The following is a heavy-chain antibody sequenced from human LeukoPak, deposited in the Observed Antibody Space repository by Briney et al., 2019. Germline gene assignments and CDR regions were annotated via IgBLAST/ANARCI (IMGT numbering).Heavy chain of an antibody. Sequence: GGSLRLSCAASGFTFSSYGMHWVRQAPGKGLEWVAFIRYDGSNKYYADSVKGRFTISRDNSKNTLYLQMNSLRAEDTAVYYCAKDSWGFGGYPGLDYWGQGTLVTVSS. CDR3: AKDSWGFGGYPGLDY. CDR2: IRYDGSNK. V-gene: IGHV3-30*02. D-gene: IGHD3-10*01. J-gene: IGHJ4*02. CDR1: GFTFSSYG.